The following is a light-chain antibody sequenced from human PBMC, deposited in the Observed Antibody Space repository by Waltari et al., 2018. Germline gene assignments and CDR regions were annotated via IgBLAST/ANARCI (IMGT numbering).Light chain of an antibody. J-gene: IGLJ3*02. CDR1: TANIGSNT. Sequence: QSVLPQPPSASGSPGQRVTISCSGSTANIGSNTVNRYQQIPGTAPKPLIYTNSQRPSGVPDRCSGSKSGTSGFLAISGLQSEDEADYYCAAWDDGLNGWVLGGRTRVSVL. CDR2: TNS. CDR3: AAWDDGLNGWV. V-gene: IGLV1-44*01.